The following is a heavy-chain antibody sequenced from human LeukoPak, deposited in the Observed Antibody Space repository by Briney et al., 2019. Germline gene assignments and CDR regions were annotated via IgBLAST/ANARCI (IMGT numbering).Heavy chain of an antibody. Sequence: ASVKVSCKASGYTFTGYYMHWVRQAPGQGLEWMGWINPNSGVTNYARKFQGRVTMTRDTSISTAYMEMSRLRSDDTAVYYCARLTTTVTSFDYWGQGTLVTVSS. CDR2: INPNSGVT. J-gene: IGHJ4*02. V-gene: IGHV1-2*02. CDR3: ARLTTTVTSFDY. D-gene: IGHD4-17*01. CDR1: GYTFTGYY.